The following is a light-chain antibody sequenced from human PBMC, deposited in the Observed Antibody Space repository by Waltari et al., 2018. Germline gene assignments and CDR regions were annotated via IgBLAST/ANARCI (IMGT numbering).Light chain of an antibody. V-gene: IGKV1-9*01. J-gene: IGKJ5*01. CDR3: QQFNTYPLT. CDR2: AAF. Sequence: TCRASQGISSYLAWYQQKPGKAPNLLIYAAFTLQIGVPSRFSGSGSGTDFTLTISSLQPEDFATYYCQQFNTYPLTFGQGTRLEIK. CDR1: QGISSY.